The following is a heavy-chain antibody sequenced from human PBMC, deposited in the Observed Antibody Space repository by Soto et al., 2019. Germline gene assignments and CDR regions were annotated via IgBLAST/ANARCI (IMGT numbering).Heavy chain of an antibody. CDR2: INHSGST. V-gene: IGHV4-34*01. D-gene: IGHD1-1*01. Sequence: SETLSLTCAVYGGSFSGYYWSRIRQPPGKGLEWIGEINHSGSTNYNPSLKSRVTISVDTSKNQFSLKLSSVTAADTAVYYCARGQDWNHKYYYFDYWGQGTLVTVSS. CDR1: GGSFSGYY. CDR3: ARGQDWNHKYYYFDY. J-gene: IGHJ4*02.